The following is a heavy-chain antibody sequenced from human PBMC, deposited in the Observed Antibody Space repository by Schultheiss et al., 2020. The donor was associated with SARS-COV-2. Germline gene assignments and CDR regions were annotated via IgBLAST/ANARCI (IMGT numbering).Heavy chain of an antibody. J-gene: IGHJ6*02. D-gene: IGHD3-10*01. CDR2: INHSGST. CDR3: ARGLWFGELRKNHYGMDV. Sequence: SETLSLTCAVYGGSFSGYYWSWIRQPPGKGLEWIGEINHSGSTNYNPSLKSRVTISVDTPKNQFSLKLSSVTAADTAVYYCARGLWFGELRKNHYGMDVWGQGTTVTVSS. CDR1: GGSFSGYY. V-gene: IGHV4-34*01.